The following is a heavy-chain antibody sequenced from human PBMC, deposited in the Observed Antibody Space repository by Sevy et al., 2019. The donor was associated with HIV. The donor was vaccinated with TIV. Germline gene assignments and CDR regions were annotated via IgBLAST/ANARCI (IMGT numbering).Heavy chain of an antibody. CDR2: INWNGGVT. Sequence: GGSLRLSCAVSGFTFDDYVMHWVRQAPGKGLEWVSLINWNGGVTYYSDSVKGRFTISRDNSKNTLFLQMNSLRTEDSALYYCAKDKESTGSYYLDHWGPGTLVTVSS. V-gene: IGHV3-43D*04. CDR3: AKDKESTGSYYLDH. D-gene: IGHD3-10*01. J-gene: IGHJ4*02. CDR1: GFTFDDYV.